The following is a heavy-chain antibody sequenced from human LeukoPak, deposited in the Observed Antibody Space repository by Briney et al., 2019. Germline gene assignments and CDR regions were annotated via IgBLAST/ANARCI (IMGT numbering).Heavy chain of an antibody. CDR1: GFTFSSYA. Sequence: GGSLRLSCAASGFTFSSYAMSWVRQAPGKGLEWVSAISGSGSSTYYADSVKGRFTISRDNSKNTLYLQMNSLRAEDTAVYYCAKDFGLTIDGSGTYGIDYWGQGTLVTVSS. CDR2: ISGSGSST. V-gene: IGHV3-23*01. J-gene: IGHJ4*02. CDR3: AKDFGLTIDGSGTYGIDY. D-gene: IGHD3-10*01.